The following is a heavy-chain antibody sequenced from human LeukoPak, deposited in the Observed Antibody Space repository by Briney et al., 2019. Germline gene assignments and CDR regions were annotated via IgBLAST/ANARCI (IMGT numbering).Heavy chain of an antibody. V-gene: IGHV3-21*01. Sequence: GGSLRLSCAASGFPFSSYSMNWVRPAPGKGLEWVSSLSSSSYIYYPDSVKGRFTISRDNAKNSLYLQMNSLRAEDTAVYYCASGPGSGWDYFDYWGQGTLVTVSS. CDR3: ASGPGSGWDYFDY. D-gene: IGHD6-19*01. CDR2: LSSSSYI. J-gene: IGHJ4*02. CDR1: GFPFSSYS.